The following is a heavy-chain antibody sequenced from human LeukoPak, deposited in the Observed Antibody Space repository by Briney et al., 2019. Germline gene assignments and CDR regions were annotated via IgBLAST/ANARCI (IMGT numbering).Heavy chain of an antibody. J-gene: IGHJ4*02. Sequence: GGSLRLSCAASGFTFTNAWMSWVRQAPGKGLERVSGIGGSGGSTYYGDSVKGRFSISRDNSKNTLYLQMNSLRAEDTAIYYCAKQYYGSGPPRFDDWGQGTLVTVSS. CDR3: AKQYYGSGPPRFDD. D-gene: IGHD3-10*01. CDR1: GFTFTNAW. V-gene: IGHV3-23*01. CDR2: IGGSGGST.